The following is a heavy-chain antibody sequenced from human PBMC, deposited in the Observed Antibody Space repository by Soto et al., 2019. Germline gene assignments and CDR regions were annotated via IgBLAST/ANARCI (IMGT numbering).Heavy chain of an antibody. CDR2: IYHSGST. J-gene: IGHJ4*02. CDR3: ARYIAASGTYYFDY. D-gene: IGHD6-13*01. Sequence: SETLSLTCTVSGGSISSNNWWSWVRQPPGKGLEWIGEIYHSGSTNYNPSLKSRVIISVDTSKNQFSLRLSSVTAADTAVYYCARYIAASGTYYFDYWGQGTLVTVSS. V-gene: IGHV4-4*02. CDR1: GGSISSNNW.